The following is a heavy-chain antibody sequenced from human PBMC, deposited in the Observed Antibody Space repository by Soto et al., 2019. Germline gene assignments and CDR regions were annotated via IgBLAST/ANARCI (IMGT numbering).Heavy chain of an antibody. CDR1: GYTFTRHG. V-gene: IGHV1-18*01. J-gene: IGHJ4*02. Sequence: ASVKVSCKASGYTFTRHGISWARQAPGQGLEWMGWISVYNGNTNYAQKLQDRVTMTTDTSTSTAYMELRSLRSDDTAVYYCASVGYYYDSSGYYYFDYWGLGTLVTRLL. CDR2: ISVYNGNT. D-gene: IGHD3-22*01. CDR3: ASVGYYYDSSGYYYFDY.